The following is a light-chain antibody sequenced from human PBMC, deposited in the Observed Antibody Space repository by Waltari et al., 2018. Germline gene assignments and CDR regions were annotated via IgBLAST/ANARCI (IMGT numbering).Light chain of an antibody. J-gene: IGKJ1*01. CDR3: QQYYSTPQT. Sequence: DIVMTQSPDSLAVSLVERATINCKSSQRVLYSSNNKNYLAWYQQKPGQPPKLLIYWASTRESGVPDRFSGSGSGTDFTLTISSLQAEDVAVYYCQQYYSTPQTFGQGTKVEIK. CDR2: WAS. V-gene: IGKV4-1*01. CDR1: QRVLYSSNNKNY.